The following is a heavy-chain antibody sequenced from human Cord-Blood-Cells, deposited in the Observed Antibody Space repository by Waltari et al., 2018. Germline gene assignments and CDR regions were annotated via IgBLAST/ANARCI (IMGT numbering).Heavy chain of an antibody. CDR3: ARESPSMLLGPLRGYGMDV. V-gene: IGHV4-61*09. D-gene: IGHD2-8*01. Sequence: QVQLQESGPGLVKPSQTLSLTCTVSGGSISSGSYYWSWIRQPAGKGLEWIGYIYTSGSTKDNPSLTRRVTISVDTSKNQCSLKLSSVTAADTAVYYCARESPSMLLGPLRGYGMDVWGQGTTVTVSS. CDR2: IYTSGST. CDR1: GGSISSGSYY. J-gene: IGHJ6*02.